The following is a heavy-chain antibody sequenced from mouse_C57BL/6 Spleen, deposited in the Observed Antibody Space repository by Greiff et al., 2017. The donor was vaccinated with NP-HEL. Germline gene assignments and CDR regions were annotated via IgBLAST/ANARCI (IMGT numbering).Heavy chain of an antibody. CDR3: ARFRPSGVYYGSSYDYFDY. CDR2: INPNNGGT. J-gene: IGHJ2*01. CDR1: GYTFTDYN. V-gene: IGHV1-18*01. Sequence: EVQLQQSGPELVKPGASVKIPCKASGYTFTDYNMDWVKQSHGKSLEWIGDINPNNGGTIYNQKFKGKATLTVDKSSSTAYMELRSLTSEDTAVYYCARFRPSGVYYGSSYDYFDYWGQGTTLTVSS. D-gene: IGHD1-1*01.